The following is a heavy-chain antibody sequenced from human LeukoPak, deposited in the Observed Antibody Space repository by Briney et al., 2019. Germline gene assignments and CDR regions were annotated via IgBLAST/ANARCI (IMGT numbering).Heavy chain of an antibody. CDR2: ISDTGNT. D-gene: IGHD2-15*01. V-gene: IGHV3-23*01. CDR1: GFTFSSYA. CDR3: AKAPVTTCSGAYCYPFDY. Sequence: GGSLRLSCAASGFTFSSYAMSWVRQAPGKGLEWVSAISDTGNTYHADSVKGRFTISRDSSKNTLFLQMNRLRPEDAAVYYCAKAPVTTCSGAYCYPFDYWSQGTLVTVSS. J-gene: IGHJ4*02.